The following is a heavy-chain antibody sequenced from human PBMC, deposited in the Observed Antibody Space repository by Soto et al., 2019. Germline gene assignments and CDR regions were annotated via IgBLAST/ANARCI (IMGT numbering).Heavy chain of an antibody. Sequence: SETLSLTCIVSGGSISSGDYYWSWIRQPPGKGLEWIGYIYYSGSTYCNPSLKSQVTISVDTSKNQFSLKLTSVTAADTAVYYFARDPSYYYDTSAPGVDGFDIWGQGTMVTVSS. CDR2: IYYSGST. CDR1: GGSISSGDYY. CDR3: ARDPSYYYDTSAPGVDGFDI. D-gene: IGHD3-22*01. V-gene: IGHV4-30-4*01. J-gene: IGHJ3*02.